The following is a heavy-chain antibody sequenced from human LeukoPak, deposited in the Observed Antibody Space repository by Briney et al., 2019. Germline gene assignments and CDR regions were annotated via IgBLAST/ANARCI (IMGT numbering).Heavy chain of an antibody. CDR2: IWYDGSNK. Sequence: PGGSLRLSCAASGFTFSSYGMHWVRQAPGKGLEWVAVIWYDGSNKYYADSVKGRFTISRDNSKNTLYLQMNSLRAEDTAVYYCARSHYGDYVDYWGQGTLVTVSS. V-gene: IGHV3-33*01. CDR1: GFTFSSYG. D-gene: IGHD4-17*01. CDR3: ARSHYGDYVDY. J-gene: IGHJ4*02.